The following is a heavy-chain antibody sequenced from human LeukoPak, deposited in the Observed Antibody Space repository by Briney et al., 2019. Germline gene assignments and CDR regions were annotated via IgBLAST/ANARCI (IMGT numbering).Heavy chain of an antibody. CDR1: GYSISSGYY. J-gene: IGHJ4*02. Sequence: SETLSLTCAVSGYSISSGYYWGWIRQPPGKGLEWIGSIYHSGSTYYNPSPKSRVTISVDTSKNQFSLKLSSVTAADTAVYYCARLRKYFDYWGQGTLVTVSS. V-gene: IGHV4-38-2*01. CDR2: IYHSGST. CDR3: ARLRKYFDY. D-gene: IGHD1-14*01.